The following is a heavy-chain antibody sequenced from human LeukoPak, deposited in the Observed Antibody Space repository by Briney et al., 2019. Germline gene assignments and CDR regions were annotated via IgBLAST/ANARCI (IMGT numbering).Heavy chain of an antibody. D-gene: IGHD4-17*01. J-gene: IGHJ3*02. CDR3: ASWQMTTVTTLAFDI. V-gene: IGHV1-69*06. CDR2: TIPIFGTA. Sequence: GSSVTVSCTASGGTFSSYAISWVRQAPGQGLEWMGGTIPIFGTANYAQKFQGRVTITADKSTSTAYMELSSLRSEDTAVYYCASWQMTTVTTLAFDIWGQGTMVTVSS. CDR1: GGTFSSYA.